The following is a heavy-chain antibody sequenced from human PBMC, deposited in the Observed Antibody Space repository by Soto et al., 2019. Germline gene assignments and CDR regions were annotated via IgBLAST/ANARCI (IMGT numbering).Heavy chain of an antibody. Sequence: GGSLRLSCAASGLPFSSYGMVWVRQTPAKRLEWVAIISADGSSADYLDSVKGRFSISRDNSRNILFLQMNSLRADDTAMYYCASATTPTEYWGQGTQVTVSS. CDR1: GLPFSSYG. V-gene: IGHV3-23*01. CDR2: ISADGSSA. J-gene: IGHJ4*02. D-gene: IGHD4-17*01. CDR3: ASATTPTEY.